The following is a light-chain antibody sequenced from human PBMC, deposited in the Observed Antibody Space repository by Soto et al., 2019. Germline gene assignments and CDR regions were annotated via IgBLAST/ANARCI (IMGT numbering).Light chain of an antibody. J-gene: IGKJ1*01. Sequence: DIQMTQSPFSLSASIGDRVTITCRASQSISRFLNWYQQKPGKAPKLLIYAASSLQSGVPSRFSGSGSGTHFTLTISSLQLEDFATFYCQQSYSTPPTFGQGTKVEIK. CDR2: AAS. V-gene: IGKV1-39*01. CDR3: QQSYSTPPT. CDR1: QSISRF.